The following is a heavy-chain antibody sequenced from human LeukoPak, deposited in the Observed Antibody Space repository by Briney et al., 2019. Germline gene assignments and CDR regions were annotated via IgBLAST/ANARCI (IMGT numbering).Heavy chain of an antibody. J-gene: IGHJ6*03. CDR2: IYHSGST. CDR1: GGSISSSNW. V-gene: IGHV4-4*02. CDR3: ASMVVRGVIISYYYYMDV. Sequence: SETLSLTCAVSGGSISSSNWWSWVRQPPGKGLEWIGEIYHSGSTNYNPSLKSRVTISVDKSKNQFSLKLSSVTAADTAVYYCASMVVRGVIISYYYYMDVWGKGTTVTVSS. D-gene: IGHD3-10*01.